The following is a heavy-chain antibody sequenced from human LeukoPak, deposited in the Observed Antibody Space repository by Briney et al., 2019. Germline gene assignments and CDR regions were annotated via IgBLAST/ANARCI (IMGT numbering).Heavy chain of an antibody. Sequence: SQTLSLTRVVSGDSVSSQNGAWNWIRQSPSRGLEWLGRTYYRSKWYNDYAESMEGRMTISQDTSKNQYSLHLNSVTPDDTAVYYCARDFGTTGWHTFDYWGQGTLVTVSS. V-gene: IGHV6-1*01. CDR1: GDSVSSQNGA. J-gene: IGHJ4*02. D-gene: IGHD6-19*01. CDR2: TYYRSKWYN. CDR3: ARDFGTTGWHTFDY.